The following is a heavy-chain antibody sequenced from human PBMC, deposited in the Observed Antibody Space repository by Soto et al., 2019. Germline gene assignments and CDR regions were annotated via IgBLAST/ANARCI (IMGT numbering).Heavy chain of an antibody. Sequence: SEPLSLTCTVSGGSISSYYWSWIRQPPGMGLEWIGYIYYSGSTNYNPSLKSRVTIPVDTSKKQFSLKLSSVTAADTAVYYCARALLVPAAMRSHPFDIWGQGTTVTVS. D-gene: IGHD2-2*01. CDR1: GGSISSYY. V-gene: IGHV4-59*01. CDR3: ARALLVPAAMRSHPFDI. CDR2: IYYSGST. J-gene: IGHJ3*02.